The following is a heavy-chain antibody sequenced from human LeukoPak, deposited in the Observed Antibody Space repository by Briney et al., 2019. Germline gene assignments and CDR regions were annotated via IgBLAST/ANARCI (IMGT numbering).Heavy chain of an antibody. CDR2: IIPIFGTA. Sequence: EASVKVSCKASGYTFTSYGISWVRQAPGQGLEWMGGIIPIFGTANYAQKFQGRVTITADESTSTAYMELSSLRSEDTAVYYCARSQEEMGFDYWGRGTLVTVSS. V-gene: IGHV1-69*13. CDR3: ARSQEEMGFDY. CDR1: GYTFTSYG. D-gene: IGHD2-8*01. J-gene: IGHJ4*02.